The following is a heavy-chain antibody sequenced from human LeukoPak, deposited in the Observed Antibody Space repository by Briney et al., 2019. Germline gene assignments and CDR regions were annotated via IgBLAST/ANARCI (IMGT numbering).Heavy chain of an antibody. CDR2: IWNDGSKK. V-gene: IGHV3-33*01. CDR3: ATLNGHAFDI. CDR1: GFTFSSYG. D-gene: IGHD1-1*01. Sequence: GGSLRLSCAASGFTFSSYGMHWVRQISGKGLEWVAVIWNDGSKKYYADSVKGRFTISRDDSKNTLSLQVNSLRAEDTAVYYCATLNGHAFDIWGQGTMVTVSS. J-gene: IGHJ3*02.